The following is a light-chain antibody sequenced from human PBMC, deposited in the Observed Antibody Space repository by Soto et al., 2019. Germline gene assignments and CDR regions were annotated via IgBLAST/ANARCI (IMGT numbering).Light chain of an antibody. J-gene: IGKJ5*01. CDR3: QQYGSSPL. CDR2: DAS. V-gene: IGKV3-11*01. Sequence: EIVLTQSPATLSLSPGERATLSCRASQSVSSYLAWYQQKPGQAPRLLIYDASNTATGIPARFSGSGSGTDFTLTISSLEPEDFAVYYCQQYGSSPLFGQGTRLETK. CDR1: QSVSSY.